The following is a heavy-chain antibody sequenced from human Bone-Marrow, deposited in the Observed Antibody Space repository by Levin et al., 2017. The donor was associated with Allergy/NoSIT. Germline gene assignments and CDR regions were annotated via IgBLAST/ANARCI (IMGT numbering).Heavy chain of an antibody. J-gene: IGHJ4*02. CDR3: ARGGAPPLYGDYVLDS. CDR2: IDQRGTT. D-gene: IGHD4-17*01. V-gene: IGHV4-4*02. Sequence: SSETLSLTCAVSGGSINSADWWTWVRQPPGKGLEWIGEIDQRGTTHYNPSLKSRGTMSMDKSKNLLSLHLSSVTAADTAVYYCARGGAPPLYGDYVLDSWGQGTLVTVSS. CDR1: GGSINSADW.